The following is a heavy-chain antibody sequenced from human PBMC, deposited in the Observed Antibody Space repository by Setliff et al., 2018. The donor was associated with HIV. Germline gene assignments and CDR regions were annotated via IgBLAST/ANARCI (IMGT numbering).Heavy chain of an antibody. V-gene: IGHV1-69*13. J-gene: IGHJ4*02. CDR3: ARDGLLEAGIRFDY. D-gene: IGHD6-19*01. CDR1: RGTFSSYA. CDR2: IIPIFGTA. Sequence: GASVKVSCKTSRGTFSSYAVSWVRQGPGQGLEWMGGIIPIFGTAKYAQKFQGRVIITAGESSTTAYMGLSSLRSDDTAVYYCARDGLLEAGIRFDYWGQGTLVTVSS.